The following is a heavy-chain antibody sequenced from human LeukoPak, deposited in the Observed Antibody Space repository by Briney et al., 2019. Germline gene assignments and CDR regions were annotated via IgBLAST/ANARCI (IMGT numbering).Heavy chain of an antibody. Sequence: EPSETLSLTCTVSGGSISSYYWSWIRQPPGKGLEWIGYIYYSGSTNYNPSLKSRVTISVDTSKNQFSLKLSSVTAADTAVYYCAGVMNWPLKGLDYWGQGTLVTVSS. CDR1: GGSISSYY. V-gene: IGHV4-59*01. D-gene: IGHD1-1*01. J-gene: IGHJ4*02. CDR3: AGVMNWPLKGLDY. CDR2: IYYSGST.